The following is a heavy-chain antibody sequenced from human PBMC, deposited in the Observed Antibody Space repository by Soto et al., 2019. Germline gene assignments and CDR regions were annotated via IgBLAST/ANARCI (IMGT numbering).Heavy chain of an antibody. J-gene: IGHJ5*02. CDR2: VIPILGMA. V-gene: IGHV1-69*02. Sequence: QVQLVQSGAEVKKPGSSVKVSCEASGGTFSSYSFSWVRQAPGQGLEWMGRVIPILGMANYAQKFPGRVTITADKATITVSMEMSSLRSEETARYYCAGGAAVVVPGGVDRRNWFDPWGQGTLVTVSS. D-gene: IGHD2-2*01. CDR1: GGTFSSYS. CDR3: AGGAAVVVPGGVDRRNWFDP.